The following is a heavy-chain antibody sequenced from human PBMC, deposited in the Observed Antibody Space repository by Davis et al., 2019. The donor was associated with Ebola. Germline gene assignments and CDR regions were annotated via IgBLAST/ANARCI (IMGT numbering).Heavy chain of an antibody. V-gene: IGHV4-39*01. CDR2: IYYSGST. CDR3: ARAHLDGYNPYYFDY. CDR1: GGSISSSSYY. J-gene: IGHJ4*02. D-gene: IGHD5-24*01. Sequence: PSETLSLTCTVSGGSISSSSYYWGWIRQPPGKGLEWIGSIYYSGSTYYNPSLKSRVTISVDTSKNQFSLKLSSVTAADTAVYYCARAHLDGYNPYYFDYWGQGTLVTVSS.